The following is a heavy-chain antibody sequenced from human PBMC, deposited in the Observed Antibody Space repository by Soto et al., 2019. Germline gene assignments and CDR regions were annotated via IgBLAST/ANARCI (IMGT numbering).Heavy chain of an antibody. V-gene: IGHV4-34*01. J-gene: IGHJ5*02. Sequence: SETLSLTCAVYGGSFSGYYWSWIRQPPGKGLEWIGEINHSGSTNYNPSLKSRVTISVDTSKNQFSLKLSSVTAADTAVYYCARAHATTPNWFDPWGQGTLVTVSS. D-gene: IGHD1-1*01. CDR1: GGSFSGYY. CDR2: INHSGST. CDR3: ARAHATTPNWFDP.